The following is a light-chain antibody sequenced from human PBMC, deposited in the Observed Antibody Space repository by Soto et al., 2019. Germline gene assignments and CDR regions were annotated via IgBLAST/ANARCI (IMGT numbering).Light chain of an antibody. J-gene: IGLJ1*01. V-gene: IGLV2-11*01. Sequence: QSALTQPRSVSGSPGQSVTISCTGTSSDVGGYSYVSWYQQHPGKAPKLMIYDVSKRPSGVPDRFSGSKSGNTASLTISGLHSYDEAAYYCCSYAGSSAYVFGTGTKLTVL. CDR1: SSDVGGYSY. CDR3: CSYAGSSAYV. CDR2: DVS.